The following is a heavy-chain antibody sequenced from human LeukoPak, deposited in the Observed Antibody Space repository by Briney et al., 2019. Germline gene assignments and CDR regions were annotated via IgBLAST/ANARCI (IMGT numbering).Heavy chain of an antibody. J-gene: IGHJ4*02. CDR2: INHSGST. V-gene: IGHV4-38-2*02. Sequence: SETLSLTCTVSGYSISSGYYWGWIRQPPGKGLEWIGEINHSGSTNYNPSLKSRVTISVDTSKNQFSLKLSSVTAADTAVYYCARRGSGWSYWGQGTLVTVSS. CDR1: GYSISSGYY. CDR3: ARRGSGWSY. D-gene: IGHD6-19*01.